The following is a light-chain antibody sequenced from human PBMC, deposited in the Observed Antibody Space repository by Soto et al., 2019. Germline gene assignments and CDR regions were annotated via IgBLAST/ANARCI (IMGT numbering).Light chain of an antibody. CDR1: TSDVGRYNY. CDR3: NSFTTSSTYV. Sequence: QSVLTQPSSVSGSPGQSISISCTGTTSDVGRYNYVSWYQQHSGKAPKLMIYDVSYRPSWVSNRFSGSKSGITASLTISGLQAEDEADYYCNSFTTSSTYVFGTGTQLTVL. V-gene: IGLV2-14*03. J-gene: IGLJ1*01. CDR2: DVS.